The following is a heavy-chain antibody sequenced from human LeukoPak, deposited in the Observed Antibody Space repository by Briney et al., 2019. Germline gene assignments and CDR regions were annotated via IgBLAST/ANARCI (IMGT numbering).Heavy chain of an antibody. CDR3: AKGRWEGY. V-gene: IGHV3-66*01. J-gene: IGHJ4*02. D-gene: IGHD1-26*01. Sequence: QPGGSLRLSCAVSGFTVSSKYMSWVRQAPGKGLEWVSVIYSGGSTYYADSVKGRFTISRDNSKNTLYLQMNSLRAEDTAVYYCAKGRWEGYWGQGTLVTVSS. CDR2: IYSGGST. CDR1: GFTVSSKY.